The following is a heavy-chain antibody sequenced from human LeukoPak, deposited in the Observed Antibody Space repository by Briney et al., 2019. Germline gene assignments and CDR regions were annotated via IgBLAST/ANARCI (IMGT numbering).Heavy chain of an antibody. CDR1: GFTVSSNF. CDR3: ARRGHGYGSPFDY. D-gene: IGHD5-18*01. J-gene: IGHJ4*02. CDR2: TYSGGNT. Sequence: PGGSLRLSCAASGFTVSSNFMSWVRQAPGKGLEWVSMTYSGGNTYYTDSVKGRFTISRDNSKNTLDLQMNSLRAEDTAVYYCARRGHGYGSPFDYWGQGTLVTVSS. V-gene: IGHV3-66*04.